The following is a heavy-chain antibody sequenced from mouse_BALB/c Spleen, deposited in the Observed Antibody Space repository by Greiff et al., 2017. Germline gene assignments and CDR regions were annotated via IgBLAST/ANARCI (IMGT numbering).Heavy chain of an antibody. J-gene: IGHJ2*01. CDR3: ARRRDYGSMDY. V-gene: IGHV5-6-2*01. Sequence: EVKLMESGGGLVKLGGSLKLSCAASGFTFSSYYMSWVRQTPEKRLELVAAINSNGGSTYYPDTVKGRFTISRDNAKNTLYLQMSSLKSEDTALYYCARRRDYGSMDYWGQGTTLTVSS. CDR2: INSNGGST. D-gene: IGHD2-2*01. CDR1: GFTFSSYY.